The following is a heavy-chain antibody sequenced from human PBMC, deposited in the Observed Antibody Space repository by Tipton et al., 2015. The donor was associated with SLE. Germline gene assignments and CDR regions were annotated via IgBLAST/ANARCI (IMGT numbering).Heavy chain of an antibody. J-gene: IGHJ4*02. CDR1: GGSISSYY. CDR3: ASGGKRRPVLAPAVEV. CDR2: IYYRGST. D-gene: IGHD2-15*01. Sequence: LTCTVSGGSISSYYWSWIRQPPGKGLEWIGYIYYRGSTNYNPSLKSRVTISVDTSKNQFSLKLSSVTAADTAVYYCASGGKRRPVLAPAVEVWGQGTLVTVSS. V-gene: IGHV4-59*01.